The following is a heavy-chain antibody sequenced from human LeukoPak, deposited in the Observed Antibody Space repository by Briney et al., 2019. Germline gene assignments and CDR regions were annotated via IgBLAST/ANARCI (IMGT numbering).Heavy chain of an antibody. CDR1: GYTFTGYY. CDR2: INPNSGGT. V-gene: IGHV1-2*02. CDR3: AREVTYCSSTSCYWFDP. Sequence: ASVKVSCKASGYTFTGYYMHWVRQGPGQGLEWMGWINPNSGGTNYAQKFQGRVTMTRDTSIGTAYMELSRLRSDDTAVYYCAREVTYCSSTSCYWFDPWGQGTLVTVSS. D-gene: IGHD2-2*01. J-gene: IGHJ5*02.